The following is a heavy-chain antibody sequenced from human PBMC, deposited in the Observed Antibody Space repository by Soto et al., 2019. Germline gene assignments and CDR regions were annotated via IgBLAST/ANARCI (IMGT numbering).Heavy chain of an antibody. D-gene: IGHD1-26*01. J-gene: IGHJ6*02. CDR2: ISYDGSNK. Sequence: PGGSLRLSCAASGFTFSSYAMHWVRQAPGKGLEWVAVISYDGSNKYYADSVKGRFTISRDNSKNTLYLQMNSLRAEDTAVYYCASDVASASSKHYYYYYGLDVWGQGTTVTVSS. CDR3: ASDVASASSKHYYYYYGLDV. V-gene: IGHV3-30-3*01. CDR1: GFTFSSYA.